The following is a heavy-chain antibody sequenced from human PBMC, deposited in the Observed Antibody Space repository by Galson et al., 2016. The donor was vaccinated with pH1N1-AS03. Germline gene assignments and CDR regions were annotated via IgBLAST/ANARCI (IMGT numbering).Heavy chain of an antibody. CDR3: ARGPRGPRSRATCATTHYFGMDV. Sequence: SVKVSCKASGYIFTGFYVHWVRQAPGQGLEWMGWINPNNGVTNYAQKFQAWVTMTGDTSISTAYMELYGLKSDDTAVYYCARGPRGPRSRATCATTHYFGMDVWGQGTTVIVSS. CDR1: GYIFTGFY. V-gene: IGHV1-2*04. D-gene: IGHD1-26*01. CDR2: INPNNGVT. J-gene: IGHJ6*02.